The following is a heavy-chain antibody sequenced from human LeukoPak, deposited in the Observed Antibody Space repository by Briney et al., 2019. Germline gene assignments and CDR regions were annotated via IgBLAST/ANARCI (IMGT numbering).Heavy chain of an antibody. V-gene: IGHV4-59*01. CDR3: ARLRYDIWSGYFDY. Sequence: SETLSLTCTGSGGSISSYYWSWIRQPPGKGLEWIGYISYSGSAKYNPSLKSRVTISVDTSKNQFSLKLSSVTAADTAVYYCARLRYDIWSGYFDYWGQGTLVTVSS. CDR2: ISYSGSA. CDR1: GGSISSYY. J-gene: IGHJ4*02. D-gene: IGHD3-3*01.